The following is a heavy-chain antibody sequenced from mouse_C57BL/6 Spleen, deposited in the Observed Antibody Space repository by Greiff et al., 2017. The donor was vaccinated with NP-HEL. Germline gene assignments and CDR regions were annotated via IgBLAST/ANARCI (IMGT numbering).Heavy chain of an antibody. V-gene: IGHV5-9*01. D-gene: IGHD2-12*01. Sequence: EVKLQESGGGLVKPGGSLKLSCAASGFTFSSYTMSWVRQTPEKRLEWVATISGGGGNTYYPDSVKGRVTISRDNAKNTLYLHMSSLRSEDTAWYYCGSQGSYYKDDMDDGGKGTSVTVA. J-gene: IGHJ4*01. CDR2: ISGGGGNT. CDR1: GFTFSSYT. CDR3: GSQGSYYKDDMDD.